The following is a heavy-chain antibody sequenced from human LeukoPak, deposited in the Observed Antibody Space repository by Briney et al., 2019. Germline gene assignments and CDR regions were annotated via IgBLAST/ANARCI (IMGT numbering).Heavy chain of an antibody. D-gene: IGHD4-17*01. CDR2: FDPGDGET. CDR3: ATLPPPTTVTTPFLFDY. V-gene: IGHV1-24*01. CDR1: GYTLTELS. J-gene: IGHJ4*02. Sequence: GASVKVSCKVSGYTLTELSMHWVRQAPGKGLEWMGGFDPGDGETIYAQKFQGRVTMTEDTSTGTAYMELSSLRSEDTAVYYCATLPPPTTVTTPFLFDYWGQGTLVTVSS.